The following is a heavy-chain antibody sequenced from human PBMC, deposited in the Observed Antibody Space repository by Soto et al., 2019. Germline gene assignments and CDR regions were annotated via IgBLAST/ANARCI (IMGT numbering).Heavy chain of an antibody. CDR2: INHSGTT. J-gene: IGHJ4*02. Sequence: SETLSLTCAVYGGSFSGYYWSWIRQPPGKGLEWIGEINHSGTTYTNPSLRSQVAISLDTSKNHFSLTLSSVTAADTAVYYCARGPSGDKVHYWGQGALVTVS. V-gene: IGHV4-34*01. CDR3: ARGPSGDKVHY. D-gene: IGHD7-27*01. CDR1: GGSFSGYY.